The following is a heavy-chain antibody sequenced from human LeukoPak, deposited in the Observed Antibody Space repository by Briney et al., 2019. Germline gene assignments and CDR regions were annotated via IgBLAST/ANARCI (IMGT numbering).Heavy chain of an antibody. CDR2: IYYSGCT. V-gene: IGHV4-39*01. J-gene: IGHJ4*02. CDR3: ARHYCSGGSCYHDY. D-gene: IGHD2-15*01. CDR1: GGSISSSSYY. Sequence: SETLSLTCTVSGGSISSSSYYWGWLRQPPGKGLEWVGSIYYSGCTYYNPSLKSRVTISVDTSKNQFSLKLSSVTAADTAVYYCARHYCSGGSCYHDYWGQGTLVTVSS.